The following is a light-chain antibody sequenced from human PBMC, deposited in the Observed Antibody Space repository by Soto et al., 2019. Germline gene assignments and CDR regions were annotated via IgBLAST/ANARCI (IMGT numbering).Light chain of an antibody. CDR3: HQYGNSPT. CDR2: GAS. V-gene: IGKV3-20*01. Sequence: EIVLTQSPGTLSLSPGDRATLSCRASQSVSSSYLAWYQLKPGQAPRLLIYGASSRATGIPDRFSGSGSGTDFTLTISRLDPEDFAVYYCHQYGNSPTFAQGTKVDIK. CDR1: QSVSSSY. J-gene: IGKJ1*01.